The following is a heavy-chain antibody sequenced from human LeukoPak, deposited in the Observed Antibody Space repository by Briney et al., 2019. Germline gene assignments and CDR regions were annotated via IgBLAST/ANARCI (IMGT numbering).Heavy chain of an antibody. CDR1: GFTFSSYS. CDR3: ARDPYCSGGSCYSNASGY. J-gene: IGHJ4*02. D-gene: IGHD2-15*01. Sequence: GGSLRLSCAASGFTFSSYSMNWVRQAPGKGLEWVSSISSGSSYIYYADSVKGRFTISRDNAKNSLYLQMNSLRAEDTAVYYCARDPYCSGGSCYSNASGYWGQGTLVTVSS. V-gene: IGHV3-21*01. CDR2: ISSGSSYI.